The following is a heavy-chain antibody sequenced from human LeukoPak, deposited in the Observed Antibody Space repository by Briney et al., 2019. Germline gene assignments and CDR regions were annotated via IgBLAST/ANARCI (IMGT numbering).Heavy chain of an antibody. Sequence: PGGSLRLSCAASGFTVSNNYMSWVRQAPGKGLEWVSIIYSGGSTFYADSVKGRFTISRDNSKNTLYLQMHSLGPEDTAVYYCVKGPTEEAPAGYLPFDYWGQGTLVTVSS. D-gene: IGHD6-25*01. CDR3: VKGPTEEAPAGYLPFDY. CDR2: IYSGGST. V-gene: IGHV3-53*05. J-gene: IGHJ4*02. CDR1: GFTVSNNY.